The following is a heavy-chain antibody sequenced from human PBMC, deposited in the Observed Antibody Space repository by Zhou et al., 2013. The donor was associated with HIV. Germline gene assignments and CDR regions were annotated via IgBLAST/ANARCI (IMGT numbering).Heavy chain of an antibody. Sequence: QVQLVQSGAEVKKPGASVKVSCKASGYTFTSYDINWVRQATGQGLEWMGWMNPNSGNTGYAQKFQGRVTMTRNTSISTAYMELSSLRSEDTAVYYCARGRPAAMGPDYYYGMDVWGQGTTVTVSS. CDR1: GYTFTSYD. CDR3: ARGRPAAMGPDYYYGMDV. J-gene: IGHJ6*02. CDR2: MNPNSGNT. V-gene: IGHV1-8*01. D-gene: IGHD2-2*01.